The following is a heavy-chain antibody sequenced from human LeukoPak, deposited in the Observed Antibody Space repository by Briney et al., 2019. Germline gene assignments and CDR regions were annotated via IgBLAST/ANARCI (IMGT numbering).Heavy chain of an antibody. CDR3: AKLLWFGAFYFDY. D-gene: IGHD3-10*01. J-gene: IGHJ4*02. Sequence: GGSLRLSCATSGFTFSNYAMSWVRQAPGKGLEWVSAITDSGGGTYYADSVKGRLSISRDNSKTTLYLQMNSLRAADTAVYYCAKLLWFGAFYFDYWGQGTLVTVSS. CDR2: ITDSGGGT. CDR1: GFTFSNYA. V-gene: IGHV3-23*01.